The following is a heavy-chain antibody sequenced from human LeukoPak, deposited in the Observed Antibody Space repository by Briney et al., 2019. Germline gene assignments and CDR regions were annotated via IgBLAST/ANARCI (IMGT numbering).Heavy chain of an antibody. CDR2: VSSTII. V-gene: IGHV3-21*01. Sequence: GGSLRLSCAASGFTFSSYSINWVCQAPGKGLERVSCVSSTIIYYADSVKGRFTISRDNAKNSLYLQMNSLRAEDTAVYYCARDYFSRAALLGYFDLWGRGTLVTVSS. CDR3: ARDYFSRAALLGYFDL. D-gene: IGHD2-15*01. J-gene: IGHJ2*01. CDR1: GFTFSSYS.